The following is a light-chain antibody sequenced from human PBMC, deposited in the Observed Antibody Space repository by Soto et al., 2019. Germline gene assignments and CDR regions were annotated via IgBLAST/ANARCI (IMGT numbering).Light chain of an antibody. CDR2: DVS. J-gene: IGLJ1*01. V-gene: IGLV2-11*01. Sequence: QSALTQPRSVSGSPGQSVTISCTGTSSDVGGYNYVSWYQQHPGKAPKLMIYDVSKRPSGVPDRFSGSKSGNTASLTISGLQAEDAADYCCSYAGSYYVFGTGTKVTVL. CDR1: SSDVGGYNY. CDR3: CSYAGSYYV.